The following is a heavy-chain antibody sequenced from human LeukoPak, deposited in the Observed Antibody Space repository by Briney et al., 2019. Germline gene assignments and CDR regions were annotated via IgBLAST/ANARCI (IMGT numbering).Heavy chain of an antibody. Sequence: QSGGSLRLSCAASGFTFSSYAMHWVRQAPGKGLEWVSLISSGGTYEYYADSVKGRFTISRDNSKNTLYLQLNSLRAEDTAVYYCARDSTYYYDSGSSGPHYFDNWGQGTLVTVSS. D-gene: IGHD3-10*01. CDR3: ARDSTYYYDSGSSGPHYFDN. J-gene: IGHJ4*02. CDR1: GFTFSSYA. V-gene: IGHV3-30*01. CDR2: ISSGGTYE.